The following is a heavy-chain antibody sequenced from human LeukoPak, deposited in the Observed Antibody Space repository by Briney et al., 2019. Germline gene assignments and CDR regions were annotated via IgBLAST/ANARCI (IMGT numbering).Heavy chain of an antibody. Sequence: PGGSLRLSCAASGFTFSSYSMSWVRQAPGKGLEWVSTISGGGGSTYYADFVKGRFTISRDNSKNTLYLQMNSLRAEDTAVYYCAKAMGYTYYFGSGSLDYWGQGTLVTVSS. CDR1: GFTFSSYS. CDR3: AKAMGYTYYFGSGSLDY. J-gene: IGHJ4*02. V-gene: IGHV3-23*01. CDR2: ISGGGGST. D-gene: IGHD3-10*01.